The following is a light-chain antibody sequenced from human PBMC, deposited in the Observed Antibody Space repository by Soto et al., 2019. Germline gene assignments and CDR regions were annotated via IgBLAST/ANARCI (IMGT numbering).Light chain of an antibody. CDR1: SSDVGGYNY. V-gene: IGLV2-14*01. Sequence: QSALTQPASVSGSPGQSITISCTGTSSDVGGYNYVSWYQQHPGEAPKLMIYDVSNRPSGVSNRFSGSKSGNTASLTISVLQAEDEADYYCSSYPISSTLMVFGGGTKVTVL. CDR2: DVS. J-gene: IGLJ2*01. CDR3: SSYPISSTLMV.